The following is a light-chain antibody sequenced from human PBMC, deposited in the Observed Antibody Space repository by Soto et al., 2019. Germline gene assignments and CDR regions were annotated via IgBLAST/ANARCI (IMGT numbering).Light chain of an antibody. CDR1: HSGINSY. V-gene: IGKV3D-20*02. CDR2: GAS. CDR3: QQHNHWPFS. Sequence: EVVFTDSAAPPFAPPERATLSCWAIHSGINSYLAWYQQKPGQAPRLLIYGASNRATGIPDRFSGSGSGTHFTLNLSRLEPEDLAAYYCQQHNHWPFSFRQRTRLEI. J-gene: IGKJ5*01.